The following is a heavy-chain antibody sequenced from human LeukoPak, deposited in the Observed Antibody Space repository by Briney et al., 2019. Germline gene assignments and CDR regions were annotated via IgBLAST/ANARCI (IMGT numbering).Heavy chain of an antibody. Sequence: GGSLRLSCAASGFTFSSYSMNWVRQAPGKGLEWVSSISSSSSYIYYADSVKGRFTISRDNAKNSLYLQMNSLRAEDTAMYYCAKGFCSSRGDYLDYWGQGTLVTVSS. D-gene: IGHD3-3*01. V-gene: IGHV3-21*01. J-gene: IGHJ4*02. CDR3: AKGFCSSRGDYLDY. CDR1: GFTFSSYS. CDR2: ISSSSSYI.